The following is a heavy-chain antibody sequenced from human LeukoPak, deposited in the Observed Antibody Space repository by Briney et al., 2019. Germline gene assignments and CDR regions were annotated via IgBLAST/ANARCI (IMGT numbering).Heavy chain of an antibody. CDR3: ARGGVRQLLHALDI. V-gene: IGHV4-30-4*08. Sequence: SQTLSLTCTVSGGSISSGDYYWSWIRQPPGKGLEWIGYIYYRGSTYYNPSLKSRVTISVDTSKNQFSLKLSSVTAADTAVYYCARGGVRQLLHALDIWGQGTMVTVSS. J-gene: IGHJ3*02. D-gene: IGHD2-2*01. CDR2: IYYRGST. CDR1: GGSISSGDYY.